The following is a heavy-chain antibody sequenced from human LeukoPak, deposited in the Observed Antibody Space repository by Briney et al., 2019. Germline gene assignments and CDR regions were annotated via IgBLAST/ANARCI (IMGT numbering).Heavy chain of an antibody. CDR1: GGSISSGDYY. J-gene: IGHJ4*02. CDR2: IYYSGST. D-gene: IGHD4-23*01. Sequence: ASETLSLTCTVSGGSISSGDYYWSWIRQPPGKGLEWIGYIYYSGSTYYNPSLKSRVTISVDTSKNQFSLKPSSVTAADTAVYYCARDLLNEGNHLDYWGQGTLVTVSS. V-gene: IGHV4-30-4*01. CDR3: ARDLLNEGNHLDY.